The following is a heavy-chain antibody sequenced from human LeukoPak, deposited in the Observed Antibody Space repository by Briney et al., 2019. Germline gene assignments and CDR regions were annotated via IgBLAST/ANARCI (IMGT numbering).Heavy chain of an antibody. CDR3: ARDDALGDNALDI. Sequence: GGSLRLSCAASGFTFGNSLVHWVRQAPGKGLVWVSLINADGSTATYADSVKGRFTISRDNSKNTLFLQMNSLRAEDTAVYYCARDDALGDNALDIWGQGTMVTASS. V-gene: IGHV3-74*01. D-gene: IGHD3-16*01. CDR1: GFTFGNSL. CDR2: INADGSTA. J-gene: IGHJ3*02.